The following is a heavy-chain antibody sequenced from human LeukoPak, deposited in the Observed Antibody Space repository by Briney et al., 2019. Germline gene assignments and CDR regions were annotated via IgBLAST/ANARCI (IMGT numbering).Heavy chain of an antibody. CDR3: ARDPNSGSYRTYYYYYYMDV. V-gene: IGHV4-39*07. CDR2: IYYSVST. J-gene: IGHJ6*03. Sequence: SETLSLTCTVSGGSISSGSYHWSWIRQPAGKGLEWIGSIYYSVSTYYNPSLKSRVTISVDTSKNQFSLKLSSVTAADTAVYYCARDPNSGSYRTYYYYYYMDVWGKGTTVTVSS. D-gene: IGHD1-26*01. CDR1: GGSISSGSYH.